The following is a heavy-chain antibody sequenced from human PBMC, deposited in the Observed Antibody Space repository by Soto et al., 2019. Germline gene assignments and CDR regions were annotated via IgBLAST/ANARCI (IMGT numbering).Heavy chain of an antibody. CDR2: TSYDGSKK. CDR3: ARDGTYCSGTSCSYFDY. CDR1: GFTFSSYG. Sequence: GGSLRLSCAASGFTFSSYGMFWVRQAPGQGLEWVAVTSYDGSKKDYADSVKGRFTVSRDNSKSTLSLQMSNLRAEDTAVYYCARDGTYCSGTSCSYFDYWGQGT. D-gene: IGHD2-2*01. V-gene: IGHV3-33*07. J-gene: IGHJ4*02.